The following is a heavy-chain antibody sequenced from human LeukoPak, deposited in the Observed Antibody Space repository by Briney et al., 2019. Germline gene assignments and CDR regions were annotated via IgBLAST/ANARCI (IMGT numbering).Heavy chain of an antibody. J-gene: IGHJ4*02. D-gene: IGHD5-18*01. CDR2: INHSGST. V-gene: IGHV4-34*01. CDR3: ARVDTAMAIDY. Sequence: SETLSLTCAVYGGSFSGYYWSWIRQPPGKGLEWIGEINHSGSTNYNPSLKSRVTISVDTSKNQFSLKLSSVTAADTAVYYCARVDTAMAIDYWGQGTLVAVSS. CDR1: GGSFSGYY.